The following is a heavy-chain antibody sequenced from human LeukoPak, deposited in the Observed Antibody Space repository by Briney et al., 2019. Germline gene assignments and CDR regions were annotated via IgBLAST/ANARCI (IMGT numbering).Heavy chain of an antibody. CDR2: ISSSSSYT. Sequence: GGSLRLSYAASGFTFSDYYMSWIRQAPGKGLEWDSYISSSSSYTNYADSVKGRFTISRDNAKNSLYLQMNSLRAEDTAVYYCARGPVRVRGHFDYWGQGTLVTVSS. CDR3: ARGPVRVRGHFDY. V-gene: IGHV3-11*05. CDR1: GFTFSDYY. J-gene: IGHJ4*02. D-gene: IGHD3-10*01.